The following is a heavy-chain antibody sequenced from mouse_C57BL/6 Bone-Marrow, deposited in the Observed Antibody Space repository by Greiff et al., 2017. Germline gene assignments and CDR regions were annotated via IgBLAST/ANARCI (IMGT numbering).Heavy chain of an antibody. V-gene: IGHV1-80*01. J-gene: IGHJ2*01. D-gene: IGHD2-2*01. CDR2: IYPGDGDT. Sequence: VQLQQSGAELVKPGASVKISCKASGYAFSSYWMNWVKQRPGKGLEWIGQIYPGDGDTNYNGKFKGKATLTADKSSSTAYMQLSSLTSEDSAVYFCAREGALWFHDYWGRGTTLTVSS. CDR1: GYAFSSYW. CDR3: AREGALWFHDY.